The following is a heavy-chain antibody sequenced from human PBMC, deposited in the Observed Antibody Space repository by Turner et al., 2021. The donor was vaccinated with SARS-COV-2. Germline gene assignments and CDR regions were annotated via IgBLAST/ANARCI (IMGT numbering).Heavy chain of an antibody. Sequence: QLQLQESGPGLVKPSETLSLTCTVSGGSISSSSYYWGWTRQPPGKGLEWIGSIYYSGSSYYNPSLKSRVSISIDTSKNQFSLKLRSVTAADTAVYDCAGELVSATRCYYYGIDVWGQGTTVTVSS. CDR2: IYYSGSS. CDR1: GGSISSSSYY. D-gene: IGHD2-15*01. CDR3: AGELVSATRCYYYGIDV. V-gene: IGHV4-39*01. J-gene: IGHJ6*02.